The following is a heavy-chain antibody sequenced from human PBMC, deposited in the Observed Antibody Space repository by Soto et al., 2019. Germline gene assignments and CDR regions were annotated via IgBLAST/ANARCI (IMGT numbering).Heavy chain of an antibody. CDR3: AKDKDYYGSGSFDY. D-gene: IGHD3-10*01. J-gene: IGHJ4*02. CDR1: GFTFSSYA. CDR2: ISGSGGST. Sequence: GGSLRLSCAASGFTFSSYAMSWVRQAPGKGLEWVSAISGSGGSTYYADSVKGRFTISRDNPKNTLYLQMNSLRAEDTAVYYCAKDKDYYGSGSFDYWGQGTLVTVSS. V-gene: IGHV3-23*01.